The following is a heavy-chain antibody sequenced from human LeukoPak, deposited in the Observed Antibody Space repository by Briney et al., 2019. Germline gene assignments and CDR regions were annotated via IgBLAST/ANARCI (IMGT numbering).Heavy chain of an antibody. CDR3: AKGSGYDTAFDY. CDR2: ISGSGDNT. D-gene: IGHD3-9*01. J-gene: IGHJ4*02. V-gene: IGHV3-23*01. CDR1: GFTCSTYV. Sequence: GGSLRLSCASSGFTCSTYVMSWVRQAPGKGLEWVSGISGSGDNTYYADSVKGRFTISRDNSKNTLYLQMNSLRAEDTAVYYCAKGSGYDTAFDYWGQGTLVTVSS.